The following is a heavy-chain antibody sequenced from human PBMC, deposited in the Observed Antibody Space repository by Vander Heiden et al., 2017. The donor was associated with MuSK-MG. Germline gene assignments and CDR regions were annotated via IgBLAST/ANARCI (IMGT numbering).Heavy chain of an antibody. D-gene: IGHD2-21*02. CDR3: ARGDGGNSEYFQH. CDR1: GFTFSSYR. Sequence: EVQLVESGGGLVKPGGSLRLCCAASGFTFSSYRMHWVRQAPGKGLEWVSSISSSSSYIYYADSVKGRFTISRDNAKNSLYLQMNSLRAEDTAVYYCARGDGGNSEYFQHWGQGTLSPSPQ. J-gene: IGHJ1*01. CDR2: ISSSSSYI. V-gene: IGHV3-21*01.